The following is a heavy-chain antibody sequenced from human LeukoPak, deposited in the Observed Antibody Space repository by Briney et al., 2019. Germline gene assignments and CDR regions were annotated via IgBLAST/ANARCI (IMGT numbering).Heavy chain of an antibody. CDR3: ARASIYDD. J-gene: IGHJ4*02. CDR1: GFTFSSYA. V-gene: IGHV3-7*05. D-gene: IGHD2-21*01. CDR2: INHDGSEV. Sequence: PGGSLRLSCAASGFTFSSYAMSWVRQAPGKGLEWLANINHDGSEVYYVDSVKGRFTIYRDNAKNSLFLQMNSLRVEYTAVYYCARASIYDDWGQGTLVTVSS.